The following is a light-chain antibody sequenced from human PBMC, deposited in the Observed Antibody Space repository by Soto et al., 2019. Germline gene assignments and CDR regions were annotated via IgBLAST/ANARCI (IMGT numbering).Light chain of an antibody. V-gene: IGLV1-40*01. CDR2: GNS. CDR1: SSNIGAGYD. Sequence: HSVLKSLPSVNGAHGQRLTIFCTGSSSNIGAGYDVHWYQQLPGTAPKLLIYGNSNRPSGVPDRFSGSKSGTSASLAITGLQAEDEADYYCQSYDSSLSEVFGTWTKVTVL. CDR3: QSYDSSLSEV. J-gene: IGLJ1*01.